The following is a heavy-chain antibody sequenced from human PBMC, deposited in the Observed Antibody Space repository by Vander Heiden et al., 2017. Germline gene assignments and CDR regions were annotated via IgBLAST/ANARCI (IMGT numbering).Heavy chain of an antibody. Sequence: EGQHVASGGCLVQPGEYMRLSSVGSGCTFSDHYREWVSQAQGKGREWVGRIRNKAASHTTAYAASVEGRFAISRDDSKNALYLQLNSLKTEDTAMYYCATSPSSGYNWGQGTQVTVSS. CDR2: IRNKAASHTT. CDR3: ATSPSSGYN. CDR1: GCTFSDHY. J-gene: IGHJ1*01. D-gene: IGHD3-22*01. V-gene: IGHV3-72*01.